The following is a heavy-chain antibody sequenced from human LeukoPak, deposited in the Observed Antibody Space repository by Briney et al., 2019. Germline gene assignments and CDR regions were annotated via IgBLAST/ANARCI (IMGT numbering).Heavy chain of an antibody. J-gene: IGHJ4*02. CDR3: AKADYGDPNWDY. CDR2: ISSSSSTI. CDR1: GFTFSSYS. D-gene: IGHD4-17*01. V-gene: IGHV3-48*01. Sequence: GGSLRLSSAASGFTFSSYSMNWVRQAPGKGLEWGSYISSSSSTIYYADSVKDRFTISRDNAKNTLYLQMNSLRAEDTAVYYCAKADYGDPNWDYGGQGTLVTVSS.